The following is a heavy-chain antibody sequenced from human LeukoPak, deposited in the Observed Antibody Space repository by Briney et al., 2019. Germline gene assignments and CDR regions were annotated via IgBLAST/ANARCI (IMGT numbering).Heavy chain of an antibody. D-gene: IGHD3-10*01. CDR3: AKDSNYYGSGSYFPY. J-gene: IGHJ4*02. V-gene: IGHV3-23*01. CDR2: ISGSGGST. Sequence: PGGSLRLSCAASGFTFSGYAMSWVRQAPGKGLEWVSAISGSGGSTYYADSVKGRFTISRDNSKNTLYLQMNSLRAEDTAVYYCAKDSNYYGSGSYFPYWGQGTLVTVSS. CDR1: GFTFSGYA.